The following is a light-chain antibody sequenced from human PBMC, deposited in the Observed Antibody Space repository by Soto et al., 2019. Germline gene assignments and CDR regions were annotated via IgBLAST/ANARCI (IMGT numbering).Light chain of an antibody. CDR3: SSYAGIGTVV. CDR2: DVS. V-gene: IGLV1-40*01. J-gene: IGLJ2*01. Sequence: QSVLTQPPSLCGAPGQRVTISCTGSSSDIGAGSEVHWYQQLPGTAPKLMIYDVSNRASGVSNRFSGSKSGNTASLTISGLQAEDETDYYCSSYAGIGTVVFGGGTKLTVL. CDR1: SSDIGAGSE.